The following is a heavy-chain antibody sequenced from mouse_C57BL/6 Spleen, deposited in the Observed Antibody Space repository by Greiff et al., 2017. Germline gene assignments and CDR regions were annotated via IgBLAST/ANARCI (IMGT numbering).Heavy chain of an antibody. J-gene: IGHJ4*01. CDR3: ARVRWDYAMDY. V-gene: IGHV1-52*01. D-gene: IGHD4-1*01. CDR1: GYTFTSYW. CDR2: IDPSDSET. Sequence: QVQLQQPGAELVRPGSSVKLSCKASGYTFTSYWMHWVKQRPIQGLEWIGNIDPSDSETHYNQKFKDKATLTVDKSSSTASIQLSSLTSEDSAFYYCARVRWDYAMDYGGQGTSVTVSS.